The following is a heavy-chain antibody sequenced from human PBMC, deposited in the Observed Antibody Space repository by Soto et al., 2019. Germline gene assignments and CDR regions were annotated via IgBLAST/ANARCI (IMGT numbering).Heavy chain of an antibody. CDR2: IYSSGST. Sequence: QVQLQESGPGLVKPSETLSLTCTVSSGSISSYYWSWIRQPPGKGLEWIGYIYSSGSTNYNPSLKSRVTISVDTSKIQISLKLSSVTAADTAVYYCASQGPSDSSGYLPFEYWGQGTLVTVSS. D-gene: IGHD3-22*01. V-gene: IGHV4-59*01. CDR1: SGSISSYY. CDR3: ASQGPSDSSGYLPFEY. J-gene: IGHJ4*02.